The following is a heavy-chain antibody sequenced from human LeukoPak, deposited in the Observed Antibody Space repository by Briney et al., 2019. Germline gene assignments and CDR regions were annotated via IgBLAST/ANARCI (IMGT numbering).Heavy chain of an antibody. D-gene: IGHD3-22*01. V-gene: IGHV3-30-3*01. CDR3: ARGRDYDSSSRSYYGMDV. Sequence: GGSLRLSCAASGFTFSSYAMHWVRQAPGKGLEWVAVISYDGSNKYYADSVKGRFTISRDNSKNTLYLQMNSLRAEDTAVYYCARGRDYDSSSRSYYGMDVWGQGTTVTVSS. J-gene: IGHJ6*02. CDR2: ISYDGSNK. CDR1: GFTFSSYA.